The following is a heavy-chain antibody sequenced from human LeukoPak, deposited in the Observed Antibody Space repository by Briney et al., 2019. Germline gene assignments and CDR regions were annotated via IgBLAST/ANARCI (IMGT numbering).Heavy chain of an antibody. CDR1: GYTFTSYD. J-gene: IGHJ4*02. CDR3: ARVRDGYNYVLDY. V-gene: IGHV1-8*03. D-gene: IGHD5-24*01. CDR2: MNPNSGNT. Sequence: ASVKVSCKASGYTFTSYDINWVRQATGQGLEWIGWMNPNSGNTGYAQKFQGRVTITRNTSISTAYMELSSLRSEDTAVYYCARVRDGYNYVLDYWGQGTLVTVSS.